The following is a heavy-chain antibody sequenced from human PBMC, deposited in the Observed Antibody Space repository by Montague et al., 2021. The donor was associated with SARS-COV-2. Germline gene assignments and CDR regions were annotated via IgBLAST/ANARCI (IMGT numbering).Heavy chain of an antibody. CDR3: ARVPYRLLFVPRYYGMDV. Sequence: SETLSLTCTVSGGSISSSSYYWGWIRQPPGEGLEWIAEISHSGSTSYNPSLKSRVTISVDTSKNQFSLKLSSATAADTAVYYCARVPYRLLFVPRYYGMDVWGRGTTVTVSS. D-gene: IGHD2-2*01. J-gene: IGHJ6*02. CDR2: ISHSGST. CDR1: GGSISSSSYY. V-gene: IGHV4-39*07.